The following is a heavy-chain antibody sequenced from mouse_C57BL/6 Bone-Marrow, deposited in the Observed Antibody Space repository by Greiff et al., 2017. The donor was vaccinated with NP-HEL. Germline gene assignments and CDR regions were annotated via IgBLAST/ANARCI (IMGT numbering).Heavy chain of an antibody. Sequence: QVQLQQPGAELVKPGASVKLSCKASGYTFTSYWMQWVKQRPGQGLEWIGEIDPSDSYTNYNQKFKGKATLTVDTSSSTAYMQLSSLTSEDSAVYYCARRRDYYDYDVKHYFDYWGQGTTLTVSS. CDR2: IDPSDSYT. J-gene: IGHJ2*01. V-gene: IGHV1-50*01. CDR3: ARRRDYYDYDVKHYFDY. D-gene: IGHD2-4*01. CDR1: GYTFTSYW.